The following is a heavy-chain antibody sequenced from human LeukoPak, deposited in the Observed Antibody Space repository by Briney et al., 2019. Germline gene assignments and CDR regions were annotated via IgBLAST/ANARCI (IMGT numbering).Heavy chain of an antibody. V-gene: IGHV3-21*01. CDR3: VAGEFRYTFDI. Sequence: GGSLRLSCAASGFTFSSYSMNWVRQTPGKGLEWVSSIGTRRTSIYYADSVKGRFTISRDNAKNALYLQMNSLRAEDTAVYYCVAGEFRYTFDIWGQGTRVTVSS. J-gene: IGHJ3*02. D-gene: IGHD1-14*01. CDR2: IGTRRTSI. CDR1: GFTFSSYS.